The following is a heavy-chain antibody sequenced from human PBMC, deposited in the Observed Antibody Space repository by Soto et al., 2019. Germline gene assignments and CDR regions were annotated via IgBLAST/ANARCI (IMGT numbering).Heavy chain of an antibody. CDR2: ISSSSSYI. J-gene: IGHJ3*02. V-gene: IGHV3-21*01. CDR3: ARDRPPDHDAFDI. CDR1: GFTFSSYS. Sequence: GGSLRLSCAASGFTFSSYSMNWVRQAPGKGLEWVSSISSSSSYIYYADSVKGRFTISRDNAKNSLYLQMNSLRAEDTAVYYCARDRPPDHDAFDIWGQGTMVTVSS.